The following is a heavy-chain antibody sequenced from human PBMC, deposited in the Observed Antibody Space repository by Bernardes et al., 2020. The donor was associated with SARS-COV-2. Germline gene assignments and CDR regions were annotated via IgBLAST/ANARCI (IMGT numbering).Heavy chain of an antibody. D-gene: IGHD2-2*01. CDR1: GFTFEDYT. J-gene: IGHJ4*02. V-gene: IGHV3-43*01. CDR2: VSWDGSTT. CDR3: ARGSLFYHNDEGPFHD. Sequence: GGSLRLSCAASGFTFEDYTMHWVRQVPGKGLEWVSLVSWDGSTTNYADSVKGRFIISRDNAKNSLYLQMNSLRDEDTAVYYCARGSLFYHNDEGPFHDWGQGTLVTVSS.